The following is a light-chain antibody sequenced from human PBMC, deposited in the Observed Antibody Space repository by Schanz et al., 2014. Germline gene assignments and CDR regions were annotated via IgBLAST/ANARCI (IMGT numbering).Light chain of an antibody. Sequence: QSVLTQPPSVSAAPGQKVTISCSGSSSNIGNNYVSWYQQLPGTAPKLLIYDNNKRPSGIPDRFSGSKSGTSASLAITGLQTEDEASYYCQTYDISQTGLWLFGGGTKLTVL. V-gene: IGLV1-51*01. CDR2: DNN. J-gene: IGLJ3*02. CDR1: SSNIGNNY. CDR3: QTYDISQTGLWL.